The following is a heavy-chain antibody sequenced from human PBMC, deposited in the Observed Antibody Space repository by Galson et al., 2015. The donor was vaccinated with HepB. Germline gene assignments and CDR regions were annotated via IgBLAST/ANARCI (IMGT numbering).Heavy chain of an antibody. CDR3: VRQGNIAAAA. J-gene: IGHJ4*02. Sequence: SLRLSCAASGFTFRTYRMHWVRQGPGKGLVWVSAIHSDGSSTNYADSVKGRFTISRDNAKNTLYLQMDSLRAEDTAVYYCVRQGNIAAAAWGRGTLVLVSS. V-gene: IGHV3-74*01. D-gene: IGHD6-13*01. CDR2: IHSDGSST. CDR1: GFTFRTYR.